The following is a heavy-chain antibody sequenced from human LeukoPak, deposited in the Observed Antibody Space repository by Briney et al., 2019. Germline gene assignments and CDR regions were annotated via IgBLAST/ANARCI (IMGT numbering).Heavy chain of an antibody. CDR1: GFTFSSYG. V-gene: IGHV3-30*03. D-gene: IGHD4-11*01. J-gene: IGHJ6*02. CDR2: ISYDGSNK. Sequence: GGSLRLSCAASGFTFSSYGMHWVRQAPGKGLEWVAVISYDGSNKYYADSVKGRFTISRDNSKNTPYLQMNSLRAEDTAVYYCARDEPSKDYSNYYGMDVWGQGTTVTVSS. CDR3: ARDEPSKDYSNYYGMDV.